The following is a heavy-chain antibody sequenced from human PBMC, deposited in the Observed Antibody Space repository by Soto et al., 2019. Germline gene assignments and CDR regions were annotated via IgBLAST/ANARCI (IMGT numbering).Heavy chain of an antibody. J-gene: IGHJ4*02. V-gene: IGHV3-53*01. CDR1: WFNFNSDY. CDR3: TRDGRGLGRLSLFEY. Sequence: LRLSCAASWFNFNSDYMNWVRQTPGKGLEWVASIYSGETTYYADSVRGRFTISSDKSKNTLYFQLSSLRIEDTAVYYCTRDGRGLGRLSLFEYWGQGVLVTAPQ. D-gene: IGHD2-21*02. CDR2: IYSGETT.